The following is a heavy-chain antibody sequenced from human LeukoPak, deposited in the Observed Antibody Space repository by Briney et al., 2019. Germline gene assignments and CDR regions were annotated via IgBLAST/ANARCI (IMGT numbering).Heavy chain of an antibody. CDR1: GFTFSSYA. CDR3: ARTRSGWYEVDY. V-gene: IGHV3-53*01. Sequence: GRSLRLSCAASGFTFSSYAMHWVRQAPGKGLEWVSVIYSGGSTYYADSVKGRFTISRDNSKNTLYLQMNSLRAEDTAVYYCARTRSGWYEVDYWGQGTLVTVSS. J-gene: IGHJ4*02. CDR2: IYSGGST. D-gene: IGHD6-19*01.